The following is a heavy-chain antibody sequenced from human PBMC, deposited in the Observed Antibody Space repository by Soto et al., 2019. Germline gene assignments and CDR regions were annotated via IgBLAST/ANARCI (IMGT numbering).Heavy chain of an antibody. CDR2: IYPGDSDT. CDR1: GYSFTSYL. V-gene: IGHV5-51*01. J-gene: IGHJ6*02. D-gene: IGHD4-17*01. CDR3: ARDYGDYLLLGYYGMDV. Sequence: PGESLKISCKGSGYSFTSYLIGWVRQMPGKGLEWMGIIYPGDSDTRYSPSFQGQVTISADKSISTAYLQWSSLKASDTAMYYCARDYGDYLLLGYYGMDVWGQGTTVTVSS.